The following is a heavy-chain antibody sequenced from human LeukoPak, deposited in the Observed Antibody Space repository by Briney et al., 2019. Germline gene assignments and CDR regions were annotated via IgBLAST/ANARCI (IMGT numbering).Heavy chain of an antibody. V-gene: IGHV3-13*01. CDR2: IGTASDT. D-gene: IGHD1-1*01. CDR3: ARGPPRGKYYYMDI. Sequence: GGSLRLSCAASGFTFSGFDMYWVRQPTGQGLEWVSTIGTASDTYYPGSVEGRFTLSRDNAKNSLYLQMNSLTAGDTAVYYCARGPPRGKYYYMDIWGKGTTVTVSS. CDR1: GFTFSGFD. J-gene: IGHJ6*03.